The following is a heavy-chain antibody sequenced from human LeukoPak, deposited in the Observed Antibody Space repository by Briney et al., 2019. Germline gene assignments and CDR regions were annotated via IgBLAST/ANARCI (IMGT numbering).Heavy chain of an antibody. CDR2: IKSKTDGGTT. V-gene: IGHV3-15*01. D-gene: IGHD3-22*01. J-gene: IGHJ4*02. Sequence: PGGSLRLSCAASGFTFSNAWMSWVRQAPGKGLEWFGRIKSKTDGGTTDYAAPVKGRFTISRDDSKNTLYLQMNSLKTEDTAVYYCTSDTYYYDSSGRHYWGQGTLVTVSS. CDR3: TSDTYYYDSSGRHY. CDR1: GFTFSNAW.